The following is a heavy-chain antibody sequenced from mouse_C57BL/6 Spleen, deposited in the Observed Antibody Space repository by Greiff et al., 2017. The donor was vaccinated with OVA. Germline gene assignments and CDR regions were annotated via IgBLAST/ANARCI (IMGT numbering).Heavy chain of an antibody. CDR3: ARSGDYGSSSWYFDV. CDR1: GYTFTSYW. V-gene: IGHV1-52*01. Sequence: VQLQQPGAELVRPGSSVKLSCKASGYTFTSYWMHWVKQRPIQGLEWIGNIDPSDSETHYNQKFKDKATLTVDKSSSTAYMQLSSLTSEDSAVYYCARSGDYGSSSWYFDVWGTGTTVTVSS. D-gene: IGHD1-1*01. J-gene: IGHJ1*03. CDR2: IDPSDSET.